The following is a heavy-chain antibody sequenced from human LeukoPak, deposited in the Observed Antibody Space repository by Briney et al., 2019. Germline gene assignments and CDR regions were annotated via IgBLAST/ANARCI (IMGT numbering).Heavy chain of an antibody. CDR3: AKEGARKAAYPNTFDY. CDR2: ISYDGSNK. CDR1: GFTFSSYG. D-gene: IGHD2-15*01. Sequence: GGSLRLSCAASGFTFSSYGMHWVRQAPGKGLEWVAVISYDGSNKYYADSVKGRFTISRDNSKNTLYLQMNSLRAEGTAVYYCAKEGARKAAYPNTFDYWGQGTLVTVSS. J-gene: IGHJ4*02. V-gene: IGHV3-30*18.